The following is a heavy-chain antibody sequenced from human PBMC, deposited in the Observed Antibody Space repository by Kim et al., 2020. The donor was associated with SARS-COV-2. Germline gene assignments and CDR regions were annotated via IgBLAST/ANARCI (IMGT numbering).Heavy chain of an antibody. V-gene: IGHV4-30-2*05. J-gene: IGHJ4*02. D-gene: IGHD2-21*02. CDR3: ARGPPIGGGDCYSH. Sequence: NPSLTSRVTISIDTSKNQFSLKLSAVTAAETAVYYCARGPPIGGGDCYSHWGQGTLVTVSS.